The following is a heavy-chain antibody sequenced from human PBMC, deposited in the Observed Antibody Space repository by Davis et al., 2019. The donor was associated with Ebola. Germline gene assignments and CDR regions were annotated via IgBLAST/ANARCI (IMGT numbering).Heavy chain of an antibody. CDR2: ISFDGNNK. V-gene: IGHV3-30-3*01. D-gene: IGHD1-26*01. CDR1: GFTFSTYA. CDR3: ARVLPMWAFDP. J-gene: IGHJ5*02. Sequence: PGGSLRLSCAASGFTFSTYAMHWVRQAPGKGLEWVAVISFDGNNKYYADSVKGRFTISRDNSKNTLYLQMNSLRTEDTAVYYCARVLPMWAFDPRGQGTLVTVSS.